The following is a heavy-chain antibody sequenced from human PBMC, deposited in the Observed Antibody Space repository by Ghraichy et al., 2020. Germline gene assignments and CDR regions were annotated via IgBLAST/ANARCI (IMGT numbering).Heavy chain of an antibody. Sequence: ASVKVSCKVSGYTLTELSMHWVRQAPGKGLEWMGGFDPEDGETIYAQKFHGRVTMTEDTSTDTAYMELSSLRSEDTAVYYCALLRITMVRGVIITSGMDVWGQGTTVTVSS. CDR2: FDPEDGET. D-gene: IGHD3-10*01. V-gene: IGHV1-24*01. CDR3: ALLRITMVRGVIITSGMDV. J-gene: IGHJ6*02. CDR1: GYTLTELS.